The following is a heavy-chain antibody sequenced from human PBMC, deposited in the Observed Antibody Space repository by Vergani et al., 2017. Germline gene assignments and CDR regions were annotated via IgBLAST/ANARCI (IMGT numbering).Heavy chain of an antibody. CDR3: ARRISDYYYYYRDV. J-gene: IGHJ6*03. V-gene: IGHV4-59*01. Sequence: QVQLQESGPGLVKPSETLSLTCTVSGGSISSYYWSWIRQPPGKGLEWIGYIYYSGSTNYHPSLKSRVTISVDTSKNQFPLKLSSVTAADTAVYYCARRISDYYYYYRDVWGKGP. CDR2: IYYSGST. CDR1: GGSISSYY. D-gene: IGHD3-3*02.